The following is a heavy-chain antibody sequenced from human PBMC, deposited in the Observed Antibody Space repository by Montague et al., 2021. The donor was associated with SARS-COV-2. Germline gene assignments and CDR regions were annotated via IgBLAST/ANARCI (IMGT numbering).Heavy chain of an antibody. CDR2: ISDSGST. J-gene: IGHJ3*02. Sequence: SETLSLTCTVSGGSISSFYWSWFRQPPGKGLEWIGYISDSGSTNYNPSLTSRVTISEDTSKNQFYLRLNSVTAADTAVYYRARGRRPVVVPGAGPAGRAFDIWGKGKMVTVSS. V-gene: IGHV4-59*12. CDR3: ARGRRPVVVPGAGPAGRAFDI. CDR1: GGSISSFY. D-gene: IGHD2-2*01.